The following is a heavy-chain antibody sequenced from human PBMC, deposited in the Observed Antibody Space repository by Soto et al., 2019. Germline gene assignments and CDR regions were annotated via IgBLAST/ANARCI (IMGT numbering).Heavy chain of an antibody. CDR2: ISGSGGST. CDR3: ARDLVGYCSGGSCYLWY. CDR1: GFTFSSYA. Sequence: GGSLRLSCAASGFTFSSYAMSWVRQAPGKGLEWVSAISGSGGSTYYADSVKGRFTISRDNSKNTLYLQMNSLRAEDTAVYYCARDLVGYCSGGSCYLWYWGQGTLVTVSS. V-gene: IGHV3-23*01. D-gene: IGHD2-15*01. J-gene: IGHJ4*02.